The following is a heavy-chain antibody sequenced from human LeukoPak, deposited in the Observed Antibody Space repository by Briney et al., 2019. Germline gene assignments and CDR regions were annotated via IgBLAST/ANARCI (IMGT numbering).Heavy chain of an antibody. J-gene: IGHJ4*02. D-gene: IGHD6-13*01. Sequence: PGGSLRLSCAASGFTFDDYAMHWVRHAPGKGLEWVSGISWNSGSIGYADSVKGRFTISRDNAKNSLYLQMNSLRAEDTALYYCAKEGIAAAGTYYFDYWGQGTLVTVSS. V-gene: IGHV3-9*01. CDR3: AKEGIAAAGTYYFDY. CDR2: ISWNSGSI. CDR1: GFTFDDYA.